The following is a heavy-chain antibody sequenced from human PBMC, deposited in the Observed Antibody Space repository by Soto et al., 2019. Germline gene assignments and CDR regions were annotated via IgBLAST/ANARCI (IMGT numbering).Heavy chain of an antibody. CDR1: GGSISSGGYY. CDR3: ATRPAALPGYYFDY. Sequence: SETLSLTCTVSGGSISSGGYYWSWIRQHPGKGLEWIGYIYYSGSTYYNPSLKSRVTISVDTSKNQFSLKLSSVTAADTAVYYCATRPAALPGYYFDYWGQGTLVTVSS. V-gene: IGHV4-31*03. J-gene: IGHJ4*02. CDR2: IYYSGST. D-gene: IGHD6-6*01.